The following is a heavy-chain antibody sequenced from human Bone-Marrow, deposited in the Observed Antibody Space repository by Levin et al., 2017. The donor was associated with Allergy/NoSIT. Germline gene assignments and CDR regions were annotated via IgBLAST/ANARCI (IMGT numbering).Heavy chain of an antibody. CDR3: ARRNSSGRNPGAFDI. CDR2: ISYDAINK. CDR1: GFTFSAYA. Sequence: LSGGSLRLSCAASGFTFSAYAMHWVRQAPGKGLEWVTIISYDAINKFYADSVKGRFTISRDNSKSTLFLQMNSLRVEDTAMYYCARRNSSGRNPGAFDIWGQGTMVTVSS. J-gene: IGHJ3*02. D-gene: IGHD6-19*01. V-gene: IGHV3-30-3*01.